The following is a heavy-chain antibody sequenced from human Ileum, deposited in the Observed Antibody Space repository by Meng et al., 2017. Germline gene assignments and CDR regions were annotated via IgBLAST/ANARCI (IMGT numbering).Heavy chain of an antibody. CDR2: IYYDGSS. J-gene: IGHJ4*02. CDR1: NGSLTNVNNY. CDR3: AREFYVDTAMVIDS. V-gene: IGHV4-30-4*01. Sequence: QVQLQESGPGLVKPSQTLSLTCSCSNGSLTNVNNYWNWNRQAPGQALEHIGYIYYDGSSYATPSLKSRVTMSIDTSTNQFSLRLDSVTAADTAVYYCAREFYVDTAMVIDSWGPGALVTVSS. D-gene: IGHD5-18*01.